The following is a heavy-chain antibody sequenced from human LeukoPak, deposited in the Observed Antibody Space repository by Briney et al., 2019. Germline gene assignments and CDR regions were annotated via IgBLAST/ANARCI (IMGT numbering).Heavy chain of an antibody. CDR3: ARDRTITMVRGVITQDQFDY. CDR1: GYTFSNYG. CDR2: ISAFNGNT. V-gene: IGHV1-18*01. J-gene: IGHJ4*02. Sequence: ASAKVSCKASGYTFSNYGISWVRQAPGQGLEWVGWISAFNGNTNYAQRFQGRVTMTIDTSTSTAYMDLTSLKSDDTAMYYCARDRTITMVRGVITQDQFDYWGQGTLVTVSS. D-gene: IGHD3-10*01.